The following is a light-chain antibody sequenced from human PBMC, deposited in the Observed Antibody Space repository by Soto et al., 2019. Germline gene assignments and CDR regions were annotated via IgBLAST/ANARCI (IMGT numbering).Light chain of an antibody. CDR3: SSYAGRDIWV. J-gene: IGLJ3*02. V-gene: IGLV2-8*01. Sequence: QSALTQPPSASGSRGQSVTISCTGTSVDINYVSWFQQHPGKAPKLIICEVTKRPSGVPDRFSGSKSGNTASLTVSGLDDDDDAYYYCSSYAGRDIWVFGGGTKLTVL. CDR2: EVT. CDR1: SVDINY.